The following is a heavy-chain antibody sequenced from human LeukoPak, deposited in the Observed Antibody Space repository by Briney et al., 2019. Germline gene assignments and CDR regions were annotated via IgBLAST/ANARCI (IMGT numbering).Heavy chain of an antibody. Sequence: GASVKVSCKASGYTFTSYGISWVRQAPGQGLEWKGWISDYYGDTHYAQKFQGRVTMTTDTSTSTAYMELRSLRSDDTALYYCTRDKGLWFGEHFFDYWGQGTLVTVSS. CDR1: GYTFTSYG. V-gene: IGHV1-18*01. CDR2: ISDYYGDT. CDR3: TRDKGLWFGEHFFDY. D-gene: IGHD3-10*01. J-gene: IGHJ4*02.